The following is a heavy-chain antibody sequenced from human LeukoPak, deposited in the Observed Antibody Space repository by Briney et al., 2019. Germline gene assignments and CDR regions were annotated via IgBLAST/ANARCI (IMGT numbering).Heavy chain of an antibody. CDR2: INHSGST. CDR1: GGSFSGYY. V-gene: IGHV4-34*01. D-gene: IGHD1-26*01. CDR3: ARAVGATTTGDY. J-gene: IGHJ4*02. Sequence: SETLSLTCAVYGGSFSGYYWSWIRQPPGNGLEWIGEINHSGSTNYNPSLKSRVTISVDTSKNQFSLKLSSVTAADTAVYYCARAVGATTTGDYWGQGTLVTVSS.